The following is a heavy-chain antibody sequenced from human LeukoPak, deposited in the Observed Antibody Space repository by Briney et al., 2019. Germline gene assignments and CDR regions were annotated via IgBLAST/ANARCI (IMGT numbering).Heavy chain of an antibody. V-gene: IGHV3-21*04. J-gene: IGHJ4*02. CDR3: AIIAARTPSHFDY. Sequence: GGSLRLSCSASRFTFSSYMMNWVRQAPGRGLEWISSIDASSTYIYYADSVKGRFTISRDNSKNTLYLQMNSLRAEDTAVYYCAIIAARTPSHFDYWGQGTLVTVSS. CDR1: RFTFSSYM. D-gene: IGHD6-6*01. CDR2: IDASSTYI.